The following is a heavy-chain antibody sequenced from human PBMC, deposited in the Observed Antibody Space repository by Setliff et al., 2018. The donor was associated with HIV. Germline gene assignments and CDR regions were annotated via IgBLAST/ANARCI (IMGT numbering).Heavy chain of an antibody. V-gene: IGHV4-38-2*02. Sequence: PSETLSLTCTVSGYSISSGYSWGWIRQPPGKGLEWIGSIYHTGSTNYNPSLKSRVTISVDTSKNQFSLKLNSVTAADTAVYYCARLPRLYDMDVWGQGTTVTVSS. J-gene: IGHJ6*02. CDR3: ARLPRLYDMDV. CDR1: GYSISSGYS. CDR2: IYHTGST. D-gene: IGHD2-21*01.